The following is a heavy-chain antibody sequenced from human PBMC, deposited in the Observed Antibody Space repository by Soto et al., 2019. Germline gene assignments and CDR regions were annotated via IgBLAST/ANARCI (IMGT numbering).Heavy chain of an antibody. CDR3: ARDSRNQLLLGPRWFDP. D-gene: IGHD2-2*01. V-gene: IGHV3-48*04. J-gene: IGHJ5*02. CDR1: GFTFSYNS. CDR2: INSGSSSI. Sequence: GGSLRLSCAASGFTFSYNSMNWVRQAPGKGLEWVSYINSGSSSIYYADSVKGRFTISRDNAKNSLYLQMNSLRAEDTAVYYCARDSRNQLLLGPRWFDPWGQGTLVTVSS.